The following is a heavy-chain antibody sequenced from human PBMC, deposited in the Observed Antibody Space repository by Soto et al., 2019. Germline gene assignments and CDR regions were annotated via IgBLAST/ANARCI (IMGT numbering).Heavy chain of an antibody. CDR3: ARISFDAFHI. CDR1: GYTFSSYT. Sequence: GASVKVSCKASGYTFSSYTLHWVRQAPGQGLEWMAWINAGSGNTKYSQNLQGRVTLTRDTSASTAYMELSSLKSEDTAVYYCARISFDAFHIWGQGTMVTVSS. V-gene: IGHV1-3*01. J-gene: IGHJ3*02. CDR2: INAGSGNT.